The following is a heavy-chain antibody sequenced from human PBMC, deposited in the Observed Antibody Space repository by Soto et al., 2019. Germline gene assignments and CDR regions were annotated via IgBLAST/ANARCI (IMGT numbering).Heavy chain of an antibody. Sequence: PGGSLRLSCAASGFTFSDYYMSWIRQAPGKGLEWVSYISSSGSTIYYADSVKGRFTISRDNAKNSLYLQMNSLRAEDTAVYYCARDTAKGLYYYYYMDVWGKGTTVTVSS. CDR3: ARDTAKGLYYYYYMDV. J-gene: IGHJ6*03. CDR1: GFTFSDYY. V-gene: IGHV3-11*01. CDR2: ISSSGSTI. D-gene: IGHD6-19*01.